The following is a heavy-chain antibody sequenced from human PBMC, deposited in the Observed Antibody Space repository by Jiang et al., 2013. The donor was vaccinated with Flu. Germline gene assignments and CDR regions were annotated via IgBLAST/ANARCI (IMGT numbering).Heavy chain of an antibody. D-gene: IGHD3-9*01. CDR3: ARYDLLPGSHDAFDI. CDR1: GGSISSGTYY. Sequence: GPGLVKPSQTLSLICTVPGGSISSGTYYWSWIRQSAGKGLEWIGRIYTSGSTNYNPSLMSRVAMSVDTSKNQFSLRLNSVTAADTAVYYCARYDLLPGSHDAFDIWGQGTMVTVSS. V-gene: IGHV4-61*02. J-gene: IGHJ3*02. CDR2: IYTSGST.